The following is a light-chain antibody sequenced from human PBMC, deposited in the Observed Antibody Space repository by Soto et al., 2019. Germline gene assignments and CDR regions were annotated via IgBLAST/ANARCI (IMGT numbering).Light chain of an antibody. CDR1: SSDVGAYNY. CDR2: DVS. J-gene: IGLJ3*02. CDR3: RSYTTASTRV. V-gene: IGLV2-14*01. Sequence: QSVLTQPASVSGSPGQSITISCTGTSSDVGAYNYVSWYQQHPGKAPKLMIFDVSNRPSGVSNRFSGSKSGNTASLTISGLQAEVVADYYCRSYTTASTRVFGGGTHLTVL.